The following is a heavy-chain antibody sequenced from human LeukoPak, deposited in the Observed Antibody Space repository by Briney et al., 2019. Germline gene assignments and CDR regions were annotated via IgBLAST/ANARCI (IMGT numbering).Heavy chain of an antibody. CDR3: AKSGVESSGYSYYYYYYYMDV. D-gene: IGHD3-22*01. CDR1: GFTFSSYG. V-gene: IGHV3-30*02. Sequence: GGSLRLSXAASGFTFSSYGMHWVRQAPGKGLEWVAFIRYDGSNKYYADSVKGRFTISRDNSKNTLYLQMNSLRAEDTAVYYCAKSGVESSGYSYYYYYYYMDVWGKGTTVTVSS. CDR2: IRYDGSNK. J-gene: IGHJ6*03.